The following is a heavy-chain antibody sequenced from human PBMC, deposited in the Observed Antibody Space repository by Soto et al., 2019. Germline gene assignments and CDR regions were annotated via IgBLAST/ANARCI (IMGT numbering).Heavy chain of an antibody. V-gene: IGHV4-31*03. J-gene: IGHJ4*02. CDR3: AKGKDYFDY. CDR1: GGSISSGGY. CDR2: IYYTEST. Sequence: TLSLTCTVSGGSISSGGYWSWIRQHPGKGLEWIGYIYYTESTNNNPSLKSRVTMSVDTSKNQFSPKLTSVTAADTAVYYCAKGKDYFDYWGQGTLVTVSS.